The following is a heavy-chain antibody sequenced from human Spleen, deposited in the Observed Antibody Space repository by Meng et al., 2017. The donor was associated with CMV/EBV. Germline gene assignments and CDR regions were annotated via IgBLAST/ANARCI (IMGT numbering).Heavy chain of an antibody. V-gene: IGHV4-31*03. Sequence: HVEVPESGPGLVKPSQTLSLTCTVSGGSVSSGGYYWTWIRQPPGKGLEWFGHIYYSGSTFYNPSLKRRVIISIDTSKNQFSLKLSFVTAADTAVYYCARVQSHRKLGMEGGFDPWGQGTLVTVAS. J-gene: IGHJ5*02. CDR3: ARVQSHRKLGMEGGFDP. D-gene: IGHD7-27*01. CDR1: GGSVSSGGYY. CDR2: IYYSGST.